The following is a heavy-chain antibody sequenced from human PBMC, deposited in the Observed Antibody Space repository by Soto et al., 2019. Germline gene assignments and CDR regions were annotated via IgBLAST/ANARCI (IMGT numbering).Heavy chain of an antibody. CDR2: IYSGGST. Sequence: PGGSLRLSCASSGFTVSSNYMSWVRQAPGKGLEWVSVIYSGGSTYYADSVKGRFTTSRDNSKTTLYLQMNSLRAEDTAVYYCARDKDSSNYVLGTYMDVWGKGTTVTVSS. V-gene: IGHV3-66*01. CDR3: ARDKDSSNYVLGTYMDV. D-gene: IGHD4-4*01. J-gene: IGHJ6*03. CDR1: GFTVSSNY.